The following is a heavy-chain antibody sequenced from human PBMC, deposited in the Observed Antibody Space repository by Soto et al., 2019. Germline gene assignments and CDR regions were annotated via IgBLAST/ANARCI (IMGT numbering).Heavy chain of an antibody. CDR3: ARDIGTVTTGYGMDV. J-gene: IGHJ6*02. Sequence: SETLSLTCTVSGGSISSYYWSWIRQPPGKGLEWIGYIYYSGSTNYNPSLKSRVTISVDTSKNQFSLKLSSVTAADTAVYYCARDIGTVTTGYGMDVWGQGTTVTVSS. V-gene: IGHV4-59*01. D-gene: IGHD4-17*01. CDR1: GGSISSYY. CDR2: IYYSGST.